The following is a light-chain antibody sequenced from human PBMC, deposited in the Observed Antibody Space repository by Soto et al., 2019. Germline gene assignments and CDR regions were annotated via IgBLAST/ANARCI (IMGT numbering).Light chain of an antibody. V-gene: IGLV8-61*01. CDR1: SSSVSTSYY. J-gene: IGLJ2*01. CDR2: STN. CDR3: VLYMGSGI. Sequence: QTVVTQEPSFSVSPGGTVTLTCGLSSSSVSTSYYPSWYQQTPGQAPRTLIYSTNTRSSGVPDRFSGSILGNKAALTITGAQADDESDYYCVLYMGSGIFGGGTKLTVL.